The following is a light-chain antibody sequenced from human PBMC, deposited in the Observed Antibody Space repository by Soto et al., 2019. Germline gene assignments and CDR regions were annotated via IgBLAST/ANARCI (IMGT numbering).Light chain of an antibody. Sequence: QSVLTQPASVSGSPGQSFTISCTGTSSDVGGYNYVSWYQQHPGKAPKLMIYDVSNRPSGVSNRFSGSKSGNTASLTISGFQAEDEADYYCSSYTSSSTLHVFGTGTKVTVL. V-gene: IGLV2-14*01. CDR2: DVS. CDR1: SSDVGGYNY. CDR3: SSYTSSSTLHV. J-gene: IGLJ1*01.